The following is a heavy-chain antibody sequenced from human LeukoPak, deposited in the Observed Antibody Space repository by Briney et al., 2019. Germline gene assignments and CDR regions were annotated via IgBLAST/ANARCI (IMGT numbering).Heavy chain of an antibody. CDR1: GGSISSYY. CDR2: IYYSGST. V-gene: IGHV4-59*01. Sequence: SETLSLTCTVSGGSISSYYWSWIRQPPGKGLEWIGYIYYSGSTNYNPSLKSRVTIPGDTSKNQFSLKLSSVSAADTAVYYCARQGLGEFRDAFDIWGQGTMVTVSS. CDR3: ARQGLGEFRDAFDI. D-gene: IGHD3-16*01. J-gene: IGHJ3*02.